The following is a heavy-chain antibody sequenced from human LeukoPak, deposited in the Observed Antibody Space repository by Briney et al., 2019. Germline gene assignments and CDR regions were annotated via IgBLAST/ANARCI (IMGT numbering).Heavy chain of an antibody. D-gene: IGHD6-13*01. Sequence: PGGSLRLSCAASGFTFDDYAMHWVRQAPGKGLEWVSLITGDGGSAYYGDSVEGRFTISRDNSKNSLYLEMNSLRTDDTAFYYCTRDLKYTSTWHYFDSWGREPWSPSPQ. CDR1: GFTFDDYA. J-gene: IGHJ4*02. CDR3: TRDLKYTSTWHYFDS. V-gene: IGHV3-43*02. CDR2: ITGDGGSA.